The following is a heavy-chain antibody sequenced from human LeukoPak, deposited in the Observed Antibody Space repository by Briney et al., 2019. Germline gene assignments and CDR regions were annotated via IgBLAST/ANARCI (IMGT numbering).Heavy chain of an antibody. CDR1: GFTFSSYA. D-gene: IGHD3-3*02. Sequence: GGSLRLSCAASGFTFSSYAMHWVRQAPGKGLEWVAVISYDGSNKYYADSVKGRFTISRDNSKNTLYLQMNSLRAEDTAVYYCARDPSIFGGPGNFDVWGQGTMITVSS. CDR3: ARDPSIFGGPGNFDV. V-gene: IGHV3-30-3*01. CDR2: ISYDGSNK. J-gene: IGHJ3*01.